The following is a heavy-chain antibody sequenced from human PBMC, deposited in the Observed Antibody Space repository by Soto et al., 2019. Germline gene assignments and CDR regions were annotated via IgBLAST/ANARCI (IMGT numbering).Heavy chain of an antibody. CDR1: GFTFSSYA. V-gene: IGHV3-23*01. CDR2: ISGSGGST. D-gene: IGHD5-18*01. CDR3: AKEESSYGYSDYGMDV. Sequence: GGSLRLSCAASGFTFSSYAMSWVRQAPGKGLEWVSAISGSGGSTYYADSVKGRFTISRDNSKNTLYLQMNSLRAEDTAVYYCAKEESSYGYSDYGMDVWGQGTTVTVSS. J-gene: IGHJ6*02.